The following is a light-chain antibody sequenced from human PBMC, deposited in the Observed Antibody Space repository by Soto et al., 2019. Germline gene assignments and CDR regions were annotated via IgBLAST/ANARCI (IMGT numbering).Light chain of an antibody. J-gene: IGKJ4*01. CDR2: TAS. CDR3: QQIYDYPLT. V-gene: IGKV1-9*01. CDR1: QGISTY. Sequence: IQMTQSPSSLSASVRDTVTITCRASQGISTYLVWYQQKTGKAPNHLIYTASTLQSGVPSRFTGSGSGTEFSLTVSSLQPEDSATYYCQQIYDYPLTFGGGTKVDIK.